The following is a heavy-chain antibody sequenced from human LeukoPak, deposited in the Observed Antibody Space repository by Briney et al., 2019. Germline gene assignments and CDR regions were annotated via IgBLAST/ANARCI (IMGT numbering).Heavy chain of an antibody. CDR3: AKDGALGVTTLDY. CDR2: INHSGST. Sequence: SETLSLTCAVYGGSFSGYYWSWIRQPPGKGLEWIGEINHSGSTNYNPSLKSRVTISVDTSKNQFSLKLSSVTAADTAVYYCAKDGALGVTTLDYWGQGTLVTVSS. CDR1: GGSFSGYY. D-gene: IGHD2-21*02. J-gene: IGHJ4*02. V-gene: IGHV4-34*01.